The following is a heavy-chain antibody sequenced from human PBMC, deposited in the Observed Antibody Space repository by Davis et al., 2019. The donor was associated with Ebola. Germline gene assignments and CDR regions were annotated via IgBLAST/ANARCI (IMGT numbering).Heavy chain of an antibody. CDR1: HYSLSTYG. CDR2: ISGNNAYT. CDR3: ARVGRLWGGKTDALDI. J-gene: IGHJ3*02. V-gene: IGHV1-18*01. D-gene: IGHD2-21*01. Sequence: ASVKVSCKASHYSLSTYGISWVRQAPGPGLEWIGWISGNNAYTDYAQNLQGRVNMTTDTSTSTAYMELRSLRSDDKAVYCCARVGRLWGGKTDALDIRGQGTMVTVSS.